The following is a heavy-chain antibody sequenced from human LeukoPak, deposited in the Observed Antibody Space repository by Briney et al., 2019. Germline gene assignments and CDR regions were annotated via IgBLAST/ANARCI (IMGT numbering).Heavy chain of an antibody. Sequence: SETLSLTCTVSGGSIGSYYWSWIRQPPGKGLEWIGYIYYSGSTNYNPSLKSRVSISVDTSKNQFSLKLSSVTAADTAVYYCASSSSWYNWFDPWGQGTLVTVSS. CDR2: IYYSGST. CDR3: ASSSSWYNWFDP. V-gene: IGHV4-59*01. J-gene: IGHJ5*02. CDR1: GGSIGSYY. D-gene: IGHD6-13*01.